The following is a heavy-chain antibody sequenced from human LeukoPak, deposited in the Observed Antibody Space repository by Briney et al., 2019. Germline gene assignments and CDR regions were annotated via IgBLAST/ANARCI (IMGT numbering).Heavy chain of an antibody. CDR3: ASSYGLNWFDP. J-gene: IGHJ5*02. Sequence: RSSETLSLTCTVSGYSISSGYYWGWIRQPPGKGLEWIGSIYHSGSTYYNPSLKSRVTISVDTSKNQFSLKLSSVTAADTAVYYCASSYGLNWFDPWGQGTLVTVSS. D-gene: IGHD5-18*01. V-gene: IGHV4-38-2*02. CDR2: IYHSGST. CDR1: GYSISSGYY.